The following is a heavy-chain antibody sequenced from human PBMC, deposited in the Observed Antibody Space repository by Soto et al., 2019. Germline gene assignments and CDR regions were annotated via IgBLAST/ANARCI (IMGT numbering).Heavy chain of an antibody. V-gene: IGHV4-59*01. D-gene: IGHD2-15*01. Sequence: SEALSVTCKVSDDSRKNYYWSWIRQPPGKGLEWIGYIDYSWNTNYNPSLKSRVSISVDTSKNQFSLRLNFVTAADTAMYYCARGAGWWDYWGQAILATASS. J-gene: IGHJ4*02. CDR1: DDSRKNYY. CDR3: ARGAGWWDY. CDR2: IDYSWNT.